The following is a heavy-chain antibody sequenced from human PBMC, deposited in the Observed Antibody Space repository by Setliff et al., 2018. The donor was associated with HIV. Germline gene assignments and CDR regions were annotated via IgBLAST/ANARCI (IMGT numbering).Heavy chain of an antibody. D-gene: IGHD6-13*01. CDR3: ARADSSSWFFATFDI. CDR2: IYHSGST. V-gene: IGHV4-30-4*01. CDR1: GGSINSGDYY. J-gene: IGHJ3*02. Sequence: PSETLSLTCNVSGGSINSGDYYWSWIRQPPGKGLEWIGYIYHSGSTHYNPSLNSRVAFSVDTSKNQFSLKLYSVTVADTAFYYCARADSSSWFFATFDIWGQGTMVTVSS.